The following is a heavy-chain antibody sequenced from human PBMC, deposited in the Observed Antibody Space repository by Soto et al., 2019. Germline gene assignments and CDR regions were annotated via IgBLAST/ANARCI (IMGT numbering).Heavy chain of an antibody. D-gene: IGHD6-19*01. J-gene: IGHJ4*02. CDR2: VYYTGST. CDR1: GGSISGSY. V-gene: IGHV4-59*01. Sequence: PLETLSLTCSVSGGSISGSYWSWIRQSPGKGLEWLVYVYYTGSTNYSPSLRSRVSISVDTSKNEFSLRLSSVTAADTAVYFCARSVAVPGAHIDYWGQGTQVTVSS. CDR3: ARSVAVPGAHIDY.